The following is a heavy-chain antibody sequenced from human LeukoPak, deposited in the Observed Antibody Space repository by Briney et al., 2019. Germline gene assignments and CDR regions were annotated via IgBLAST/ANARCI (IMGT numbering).Heavy chain of an antibody. D-gene: IGHD4-17*01. J-gene: IGHJ5*02. CDR3: ARDDYGDYVGWFDP. CDR2: ISSNSSYI. V-gene: IGHV3-21*01. CDR1: GFTFSSYS. Sequence: PGGSLRLSCAASGFTFSSYSMNWVRQAPGKGLEWVSSISSNSSYIYYADSVKGRFTISRDNAKNSLYLQMNSLRAEDTAVYYCARDDYGDYVGWFDPWGQGTLVTVSS.